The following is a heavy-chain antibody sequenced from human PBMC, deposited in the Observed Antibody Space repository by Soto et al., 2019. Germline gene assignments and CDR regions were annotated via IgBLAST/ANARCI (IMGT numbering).Heavy chain of an antibody. CDR3: AKSSSRSSLAQYGLDF. CDR2: IYISGST. CDR1: GGSINSYY. J-gene: IGHJ6*02. Sequence: QVQLQESGPGLVKPSETLSLTCTVSGGSINSYYWYWIRQPAGKGLEWIGRIYISGSTNYNPSLKSRVTMSIDTSKNQFSLKVRSVTAADTAVYYCAKSSSRSSLAQYGLDFWGQGTTVTVSS. V-gene: IGHV4-4*07. D-gene: IGHD6-13*01.